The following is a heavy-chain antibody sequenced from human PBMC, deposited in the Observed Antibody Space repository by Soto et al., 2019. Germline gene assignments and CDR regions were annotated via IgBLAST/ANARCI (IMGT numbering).Heavy chain of an antibody. CDR1: EFTFDKYY. CDR3: ARGNWNYYYGFDV. D-gene: IGHD1-20*01. Sequence: EVQLVESGGGLVQPGGSLRLSCAASEFTFDKYYMTWVRQAPGKGPEWVANIKPDGSEQYYVDSVKGRFTISRDNANNSLYLQMNSLRAEDTAVYFCARGNWNYYYGFDVWGQGTTDTVSS. V-gene: IGHV3-7*01. CDR2: IKPDGSEQ. J-gene: IGHJ6*02.